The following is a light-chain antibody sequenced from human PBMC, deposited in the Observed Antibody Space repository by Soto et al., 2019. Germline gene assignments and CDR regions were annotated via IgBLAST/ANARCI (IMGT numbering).Light chain of an antibody. J-gene: IGLJ2*01. CDR3: SSYVGDNNVV. CDR1: TTDANDYNY. CDR2: EVN. Sequence: QSALPQPPSASGSPGQSVTISCTGATTDANDYNYGSWYQQYPGKAPKLIIYEVNRRPSGVPDRFSGSNAGNTASLTVSGLQGEVEANYYCSSYVGDNNVVFGGGTKRTVL. V-gene: IGLV2-8*01.